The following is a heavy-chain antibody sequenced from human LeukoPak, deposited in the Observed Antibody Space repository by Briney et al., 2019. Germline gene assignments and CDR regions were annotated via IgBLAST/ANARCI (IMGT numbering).Heavy chain of an antibody. J-gene: IGHJ4*02. V-gene: IGHV3-21*01. D-gene: IGHD3-3*01. CDR1: GFTFSGYN. CDR2: ISSSSSYI. Sequence: GGSLRLSCAASGFTFSGYNMNWVRQAPGKGLEWVSSISSSSSYIYYADSVKGRFTISRDNAKNSLYLQMNSLRAEDTAVYYCASSSERDYDFRSGYPLGYWGQGTLATVSS. CDR3: ASSSERDYDFRSGYPLGY.